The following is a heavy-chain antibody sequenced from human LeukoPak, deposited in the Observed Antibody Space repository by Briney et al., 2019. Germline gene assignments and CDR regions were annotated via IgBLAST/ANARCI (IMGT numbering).Heavy chain of an antibody. CDR3: ARTSRHRQERPSDSYDI. J-gene: IGHJ3*02. CDR1: GYTFNLYG. Sequence: GASVKVFCKAGGYTFNLYGISWVRQAPGQGLEWMGWISGANGKTKYEQKFQDRVTLTMDSSTSTAYRDLRSLTSGDTAVYYCARTSRHRQERPSDSYDIWGQGAMVIVSS. D-gene: IGHD1-1*01. V-gene: IGHV1-18*01. CDR2: ISGANGKT.